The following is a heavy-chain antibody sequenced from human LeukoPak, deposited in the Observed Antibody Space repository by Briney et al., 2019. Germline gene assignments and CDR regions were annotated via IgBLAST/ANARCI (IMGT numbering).Heavy chain of an antibody. CDR3: ARDYYDSSGYSYYFDY. D-gene: IGHD3-22*01. V-gene: IGHV4-59*01. Sequence: SETLSLTCTVSGGSISNYYWSWIRQPPGKGLEWIGYIYYSGSTNYNPSLKSRVTISIDTSKNQFSLKLRSVTAADTAVYFCARDYYDSSGYSYYFDYWGQGTLVTVCS. CDR2: IYYSGST. J-gene: IGHJ4*02. CDR1: GGSISNYY.